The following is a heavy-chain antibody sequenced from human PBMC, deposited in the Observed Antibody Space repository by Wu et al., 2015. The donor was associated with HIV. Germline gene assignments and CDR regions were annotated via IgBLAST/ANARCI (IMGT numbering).Heavy chain of an antibody. J-gene: IGHJ3*02. V-gene: IGHV1-18*01. CDR2: ITAYNGDT. CDR3: ARGRQLELIDDAFDI. CDR1: GYTFTSHG. Sequence: QGQLVQSGAEVKKPGASVKVSCKASGYTFTSHGISWVRQAPGQGLEWMGWITAYNGDTNYAQNLQGRVTMTTDTSTSTAYMELRSLRSDDTAVYYCARGRQLELIDDAFDIWAKGQWSPSLQ. D-gene: IGHD6-6*01.